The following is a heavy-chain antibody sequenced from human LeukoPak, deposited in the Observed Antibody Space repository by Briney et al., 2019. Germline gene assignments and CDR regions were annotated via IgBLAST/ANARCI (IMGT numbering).Heavy chain of an antibody. CDR1: GGSISSYY. J-gene: IGHJ3*02. CDR2: IYTSGST. Sequence: PSETLSLTCTVSGGSISSYYWSWIRQPAGKGLEWIGRIYTSGSTNYNPSLKSRVTMSVDTSKNQFSLKLSSVTAADTAVYYCARDRTWGMIVGSHAFDIWGQGTMVTVSS. V-gene: IGHV4-4*07. D-gene: IGHD3-22*01. CDR3: ARDRTWGMIVGSHAFDI.